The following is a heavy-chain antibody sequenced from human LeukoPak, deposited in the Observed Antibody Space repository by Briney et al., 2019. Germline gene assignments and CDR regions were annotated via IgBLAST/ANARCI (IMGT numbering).Heavy chain of an antibody. V-gene: IGHV1-8*01. Sequence: ASVKASCKASGYTFTSYDINWVRQATGQGLEWMGWMNPNSGNTGYAQKFQGRVTMTRNTSISTAYMELSSLRSEDTAVYYCARRFYSSSWYNWFDPWGQGTLVTVSS. CDR2: MNPNSGNT. J-gene: IGHJ5*02. CDR3: ARRFYSSSWYNWFDP. D-gene: IGHD6-13*01. CDR1: GYTFTSYD.